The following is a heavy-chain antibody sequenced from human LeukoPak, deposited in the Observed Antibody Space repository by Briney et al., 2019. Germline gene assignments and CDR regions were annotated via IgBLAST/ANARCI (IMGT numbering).Heavy chain of an antibody. V-gene: IGHV1-46*01. J-gene: IGHJ5*02. CDR2: INPSGGST. CDR3: ARDKGGSGWYEAWFDP. CDR1: GYTLTNYD. D-gene: IGHD6-19*01. Sequence: GASVKVSCKTSGYTLTNYDVNWVRKAPEQGLEWMGIINPSGGSTSYAQKFQGRVTMTRDTSTSTVYMELSSLRSEDTAVYYCARDKGGSGWYEAWFDPWGQGTLVTVSS.